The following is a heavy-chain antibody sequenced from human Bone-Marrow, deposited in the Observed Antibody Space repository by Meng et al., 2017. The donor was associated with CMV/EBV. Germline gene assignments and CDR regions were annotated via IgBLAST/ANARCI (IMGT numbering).Heavy chain of an antibody. CDR2: IRSKAYGGTT. V-gene: IGHV3-49*04. CDR1: GFTFGDYP. Sequence: GESLKISCAGFGFTFGDYPMSWVRQAPGEGLEWVGFIRSKAYGGTTEYAASVKGRLTISRDDAKSIAYLQMNSLKTEDTAVYYCASCRSDLSADYWGQGTLVTVSS. D-gene: IGHD2-15*01. CDR3: ASCRSDLSADY. J-gene: IGHJ4*02.